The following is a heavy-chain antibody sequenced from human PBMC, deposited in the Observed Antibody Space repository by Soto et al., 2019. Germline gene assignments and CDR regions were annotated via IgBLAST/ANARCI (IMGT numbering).Heavy chain of an antibody. CDR2: ISYDGSNK. Sequence: QVQLVESGGGVVQPGMSLRLSCAASGFTFSSYGMHWVRQAPCKVLEWVAVISYDGSNKYYADSVKGRFTISRDNSKNTLYLQMNSLRAEDTAVYYCAKQSSGYYYDYFDYWGQGTLVTVYS. J-gene: IGHJ4*02. CDR3: AKQSSGYYYDYFDY. D-gene: IGHD3-22*01. V-gene: IGHV3-30*18. CDR1: GFTFSSYG.